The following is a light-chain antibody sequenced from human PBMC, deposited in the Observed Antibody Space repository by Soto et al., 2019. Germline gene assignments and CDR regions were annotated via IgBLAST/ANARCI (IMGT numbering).Light chain of an antibody. J-gene: IGLJ1*01. CDR2: EVS. CDR3: SSYTSSSTLHYV. V-gene: IGLV2-14*01. CDR1: SSDVGGYNY. Sequence: QSVLTQPASVSGSPGQSITISCTGTSSDVGGYNYVSWYQQHPGKAPKLMIYEVSNRPSGVSNRFSGSKSGNTASLTISGLQAEDEADYYCSSYTSSSTLHYVFGTGTKVTGL.